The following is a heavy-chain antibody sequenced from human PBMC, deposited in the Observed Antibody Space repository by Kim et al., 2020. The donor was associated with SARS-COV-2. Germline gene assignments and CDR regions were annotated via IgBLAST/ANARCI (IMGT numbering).Heavy chain of an antibody. D-gene: IGHD6-19*01. CDR3: ARIAVAGPYYYYGMDV. CDR1: GFTFSSYA. J-gene: IGHJ6*02. CDR2: ISYDGSNK. Sequence: GGSLRLSCAASGFTFSSYAMHWVRQAPGKGLEWVAVISYDGSNKYHADSVKGRFTISRDNSKNTLYLQMNSLRAEDTAVYYCARIAVAGPYYYYGMDVWGQGTTVTVSS. V-gene: IGHV3-30*04.